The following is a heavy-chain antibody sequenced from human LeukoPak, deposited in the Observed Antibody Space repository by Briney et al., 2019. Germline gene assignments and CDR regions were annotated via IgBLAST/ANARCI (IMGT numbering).Heavy chain of an antibody. CDR2: ISSSSSYI. CDR3: ALRGTHSGSDANWFDP. J-gene: IGHJ5*02. D-gene: IGHD1-14*01. Sequence: GGSLRLSCAASGFTFSNYGMHWVCQAPGKGLEWVSSISSSSSYIYYADSVKGRFTISRDNAKNSLYPQMNGPRAEDTAVYYCALRGTHSGSDANWFDPWGQGTLVTVSS. V-gene: IGHV3-21*01. CDR1: GFTFSNYG.